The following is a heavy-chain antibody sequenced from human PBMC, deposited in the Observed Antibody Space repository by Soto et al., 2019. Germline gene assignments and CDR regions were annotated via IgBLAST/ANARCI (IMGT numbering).Heavy chain of an antibody. CDR2: NSADNGNT. Sequence: QAQLVQSGAEVKNPGASVKVSCKASGYSFSTYGVSWIRQAPGQGLEWMGWNSADNGNTNYAERFQGRLTMPTDTSTNTAFMDLRSLRSDDTAIYFCARDGTPYNWFDPWGQGTLVTVSS. CDR3: ARDGTPYNWFDP. CDR1: GYSFSTYG. J-gene: IGHJ5*02. V-gene: IGHV1-18*01. D-gene: IGHD1-26*01.